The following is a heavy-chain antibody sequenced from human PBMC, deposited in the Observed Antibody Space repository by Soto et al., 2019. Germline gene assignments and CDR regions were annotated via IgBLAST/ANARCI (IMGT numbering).Heavy chain of an antibody. CDR1: TGSFSGYY. CDR2: INHSGST. Sequence: QVQLQQCGAGLLRPSETLSLTCAVYTGSFSGYYWSWIRQPPGKGLEWIGEINHSGSTNYNPSLKSRVTISTDTSKHQFSRKVSSVTAADTAMYYCARGTLSGWYFDLWGRGTLVTVSS. J-gene: IGHJ2*01. V-gene: IGHV4-34*01. CDR3: ARGTLSGWYFDL.